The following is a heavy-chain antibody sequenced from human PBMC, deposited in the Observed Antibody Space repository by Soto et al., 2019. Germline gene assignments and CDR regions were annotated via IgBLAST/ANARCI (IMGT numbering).Heavy chain of an antibody. Sequence: ASVKVSCKSSGYTFTSYGISWVRQAPGQGLEWMGWISAYNGNTNYAQKLQGRVTMTTDTSTSTSYMELRSLRSDDTAVYYCARGGERELLLDTPLPSYWGQGALVTVSS. V-gene: IGHV1-18*01. CDR1: GYTFTSYG. D-gene: IGHD1-26*01. CDR3: ARGGERELLLDTPLPSY. J-gene: IGHJ4*02. CDR2: ISAYNGNT.